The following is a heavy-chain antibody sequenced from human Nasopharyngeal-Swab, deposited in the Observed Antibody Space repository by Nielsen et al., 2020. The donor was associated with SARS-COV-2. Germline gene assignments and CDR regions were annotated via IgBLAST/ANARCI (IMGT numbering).Heavy chain of an antibody. V-gene: IGHV3-7*01. D-gene: IGHD2-2*01. CDR3: AREICTRITCFDYGMDV. Sequence: GKGLEGVASVKQDGSEKYSVDSVRGRFTISRDNTKNSVYLQMNNLRAEDTAVYYCAREICTRITCFDYGMDVWGQGTTVTVSS. CDR2: VKQDGSEK. J-gene: IGHJ6*02.